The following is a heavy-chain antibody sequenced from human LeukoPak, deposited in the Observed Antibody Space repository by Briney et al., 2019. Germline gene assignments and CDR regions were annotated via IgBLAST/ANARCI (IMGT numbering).Heavy chain of an antibody. CDR1: GFTFSNAW. D-gene: IGHD3-10*01. Sequence: GGSLRLSCAASGFTFSNAWMSWVRQAPGKGLEWVGRIKSKTDGGTTDYAAPVKGRFTISRDDSKNTLYLQMNSLKTEDTAVYYCTTTGSYYIGDAFGIWGQGTMVTVSS. V-gene: IGHV3-15*01. CDR3: TTTGSYYIGDAFGI. J-gene: IGHJ3*02. CDR2: IKSKTDGGTT.